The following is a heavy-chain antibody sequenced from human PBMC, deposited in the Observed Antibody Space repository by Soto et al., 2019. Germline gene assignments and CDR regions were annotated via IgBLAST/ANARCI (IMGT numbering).Heavy chain of an antibody. V-gene: IGHV5-51*01. J-gene: IGHJ6*02. CDR2: IYPGDSDT. CDR1: GDSFTSYW. D-gene: IGHD6-6*01. Sequence: ESLTISCKGSGDSFTSYWIGLVRQMPGKGLEWMGIIYPGDSDTRYSPSFQGQVTISADKSISTAYLQWSSLKASDTAMYYCARHRRYSSSSGDYYYYYGMDVWGQGTTVTVSS. CDR3: ARHRRYSSSSGDYYYYYGMDV.